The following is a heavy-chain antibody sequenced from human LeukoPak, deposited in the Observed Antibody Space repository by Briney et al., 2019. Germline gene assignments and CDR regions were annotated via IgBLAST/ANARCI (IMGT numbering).Heavy chain of an antibody. CDR2: ISGSGGST. D-gene: IGHD4-23*01. Sequence: GGSLRLSCAASGFTFSSYAMSWVRQAPGKGLEWVSAISGSGGSTYYADSVKGRFTISRDNSKNTLYLQMNSLRAEDTAVYYCARRGSNRGHNYYYYMDVWGKGTTVTVSS. CDR3: ARRGSNRGHNYYYYMDV. J-gene: IGHJ6*03. V-gene: IGHV3-23*01. CDR1: GFTFSSYA.